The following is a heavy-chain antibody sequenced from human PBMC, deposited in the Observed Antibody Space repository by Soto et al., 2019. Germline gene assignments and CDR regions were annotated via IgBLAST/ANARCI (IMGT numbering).Heavy chain of an antibody. Sequence: QVQLVQSGAEVKKPGASVKVSCRTSGYTFSRYYMHWVRQAPGQGLEWMGIINPSSGSPNYAQKFLGRLTVTRDKSTSTVYMELNGLTSEDTAMYYCARGVVVKPYEMGGPDYWGQGTLVTVSS. J-gene: IGHJ4*02. CDR1: GYTFSRYY. CDR3: ARGVVVKPYEMGGPDY. V-gene: IGHV1-46*01. CDR2: INPSSGSP. D-gene: IGHD2-2*01.